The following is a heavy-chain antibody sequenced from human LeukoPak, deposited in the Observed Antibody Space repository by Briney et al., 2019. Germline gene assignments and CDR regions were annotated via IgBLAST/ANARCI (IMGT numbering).Heavy chain of an antibody. D-gene: IGHD4-17*01. CDR2: ISSSSSYI. J-gene: IGHJ4*02. Sequence: PGGSLRLSCAASGSTFSSYSMNWVRQAPGKGLEWVSSISSSSSYIYYADSVKGRFTISRDNAKNSLYLQMNSLGAEDTAVYYCARHWTTVTTYFDYWGQGTLVTVSS. CDR1: GSTFSSYS. V-gene: IGHV3-21*01. CDR3: ARHWTTVTTYFDY.